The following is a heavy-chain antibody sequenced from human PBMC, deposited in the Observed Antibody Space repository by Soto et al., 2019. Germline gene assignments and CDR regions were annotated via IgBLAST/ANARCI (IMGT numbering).Heavy chain of an antibody. CDR1: GFDFSYYT. J-gene: IGHJ3*02. CDR3: ARLRSDAFDI. CDR2: ISASSSHK. Sequence: EVQLVESGGRLVKPGESLRLSCVASGFDFSYYTMNWVRQAPGKGLEWVSAISASSSHKYSADSVRGRFTFSRDNANNSKYLQMNNLRVEDTAVYYCARLRSDAFDIWGQGTLVTVSS. D-gene: IGHD4-17*01. V-gene: IGHV3-21*02.